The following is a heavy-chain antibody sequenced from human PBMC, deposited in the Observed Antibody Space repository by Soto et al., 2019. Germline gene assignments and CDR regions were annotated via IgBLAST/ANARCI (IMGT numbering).Heavy chain of an antibody. D-gene: IGHD3-3*01. J-gene: IGHJ6*03. CDR1: GGSISSYY. V-gene: IGHV4-59*01. CDR2: IYYSGST. Sequence: QVQLQESGPGLVKPSETLSLTCTVSGGSISSYYWSWIRQPPGKGLEWIGYIYYSGSTNYNPSLKSGVTISVDTSKNQFSLKLSSVTAADTAVYYCARGRYDFWSVHAQKVLGRRSYYYYMEVWGKGTTVTVSS. CDR3: ARGRYDFWSVHAQKVLGRRSYYYYMEV.